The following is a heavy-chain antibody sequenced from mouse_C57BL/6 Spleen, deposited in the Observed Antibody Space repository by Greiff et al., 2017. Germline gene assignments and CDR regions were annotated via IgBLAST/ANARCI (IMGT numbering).Heavy chain of an antibody. D-gene: IGHD2-3*01. CDR2: NNPGSGGT. V-gene: IGHV1-54*01. J-gene: IGHJ4*01. CDR3: ERRGKGDDGYPYAMDY. Sequence: QVQLQQSGAELVRPGTSVKVSCKASGYAFTNYLIEWVKQRPGQGLEWIGVNNPGSGGTNYNEKFKGKATLTADKSSSTAYMQLSSLTSEDSAVYVCERRGKGDDGYPYAMDYWGQGTSVTVSS. CDR1: GYAFTNYL.